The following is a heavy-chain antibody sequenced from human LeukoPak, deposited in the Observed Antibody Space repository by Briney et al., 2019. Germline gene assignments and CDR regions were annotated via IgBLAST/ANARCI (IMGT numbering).Heavy chain of an antibody. V-gene: IGHV3-23*01. CDR1: GFTFSSYV. CDR2: ISNSDDNT. D-gene: IGHD1-1*01. Sequence: HPGGSLRLSCAASGFTFSSYVMHWVRQAPGKGLEWVSTISNSDDNTYYADSVKGRFTISRDNSKNTLYLQMNSLTAEDTAIYYCAKATGTLGNWGQGTLVTVSA. J-gene: IGHJ4*02. CDR3: AKATGTLGN.